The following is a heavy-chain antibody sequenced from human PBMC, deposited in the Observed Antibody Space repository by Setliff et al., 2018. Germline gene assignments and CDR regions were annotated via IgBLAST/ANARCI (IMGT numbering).Heavy chain of an antibody. Sequence: ASVKVSCKASGYILTSSGITWVRQAPGQGLEWMVWISGFNGVTNYAQTFQGRITMATDTSTKMAHMELSGLRSDDTAVYFCALTTLSLCSGGNCPNALDIWGQGTMVTVSS. J-gene: IGHJ3*02. D-gene: IGHD2-15*01. CDR1: GYILTSSG. CDR3: ALTTLSLCSGGNCPNALDI. V-gene: IGHV1-18*01. CDR2: ISGFNGVT.